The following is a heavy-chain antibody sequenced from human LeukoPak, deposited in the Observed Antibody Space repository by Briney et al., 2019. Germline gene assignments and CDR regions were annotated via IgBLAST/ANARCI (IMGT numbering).Heavy chain of an antibody. J-gene: IGHJ6*02. V-gene: IGHV4-61*02. CDR1: GGSISSGSYY. CDR2: IYSSGST. Sequence: SETLSLTCTVSGGSISSGSYYWSWIRQPAGKGLEWIGRIYSSGSTNYNPSLRSRVTLSVDTSKNQFSLELSSVTAADTAVYYCARDSDSSSWYWYYGMDVWGQGTTVTVSS. CDR3: ARDSDSSSWYWYYGMDV. D-gene: IGHD6-13*01.